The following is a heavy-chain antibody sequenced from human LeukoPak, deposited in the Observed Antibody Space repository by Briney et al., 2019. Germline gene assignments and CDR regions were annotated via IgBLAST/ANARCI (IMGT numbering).Heavy chain of an antibody. CDR1: GYTFTGYY. V-gene: IGHV1-2*02. CDR2: INPNSGGA. CDR3: ARDYGNSVFDY. J-gene: IGHJ4*02. D-gene: IGHD4-23*01. Sequence: ASVKVSCKASGYTFTGYYMHWVRQAPGQGLEWMGWINPNSGGASYAQKFQCRVTMTRATSISTAYMELSRLRSDDTAVYYCARDYGNSVFDYWGQATLVTVSS.